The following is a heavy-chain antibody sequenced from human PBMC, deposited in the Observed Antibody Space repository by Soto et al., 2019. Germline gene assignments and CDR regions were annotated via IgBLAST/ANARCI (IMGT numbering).Heavy chain of an antibody. CDR2: IIPIFGTA. CDR1: GGTFSSYA. V-gene: IGHV1-69*06. Sequence: QVQLVQSGAEVKKPGSSVKVSCKASGGTFSSYAISWVRQAPGQGLEWMGGIIPIFGTANYAQKCQGRVTITADKSTSTAYMELSSLRSEDTAVYYCARGSDYYDSSGPYGAFDIWGQGTMVTVSS. J-gene: IGHJ3*02. CDR3: ARGSDYYDSSGPYGAFDI. D-gene: IGHD3-22*01.